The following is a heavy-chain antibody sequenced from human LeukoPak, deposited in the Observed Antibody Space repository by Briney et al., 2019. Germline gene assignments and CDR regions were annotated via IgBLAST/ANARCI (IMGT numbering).Heavy chain of an antibody. D-gene: IGHD3-3*01. Sequence: GGSLRLSCAASGFTFSSYAMHWVRQAPGKGLEWVAVISYDGSNKYYADSVKGRFTISRDNSKNTLYLQMNSLRAEDTAVYYCASTTDFWSGPAGNWGQGTLVTVSS. CDR1: GFTFSSYA. V-gene: IGHV3-30-3*01. CDR2: ISYDGSNK. J-gene: IGHJ4*02. CDR3: ASTTDFWSGPAGN.